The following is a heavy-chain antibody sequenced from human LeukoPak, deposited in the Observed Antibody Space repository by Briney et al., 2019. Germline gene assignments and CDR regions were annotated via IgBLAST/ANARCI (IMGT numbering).Heavy chain of an antibody. CDR2: IDPDSGGT. CDR3: ARVPGPYTTSRFDY. CDR1: RYTFTSYY. Sequence: GASVRVSCKTSRYTFTSYYLHWVRQAPGQGLEWMGRIDPDSGGTHYAQKFQVRVTVTRDTSITTVYMELSGLTSDDTAVYYCARVPGPYTTSRFDYWGQGTLVTVSS. V-gene: IGHV1-2*02. D-gene: IGHD2-2*02. J-gene: IGHJ4*02.